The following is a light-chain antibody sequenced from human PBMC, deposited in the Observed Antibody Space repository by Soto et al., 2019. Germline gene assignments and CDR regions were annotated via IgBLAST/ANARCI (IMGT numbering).Light chain of an antibody. J-gene: IGKJ4*01. CDR1: QSLVYSDGNTY. CDR3: MQVTHWPPT. Sequence: DVVMTQSPLSLPVTLGQPASISCRSSQSLVYSDGNTYFNLFHQRPGQPPRRLIYKVSQRDSGVPDRFSGSGSGTDFTLRISRVEAEDVGFYYCMQVTHWPPTFGGGTKVEIK. CDR2: KVS. V-gene: IGKV2-30*01.